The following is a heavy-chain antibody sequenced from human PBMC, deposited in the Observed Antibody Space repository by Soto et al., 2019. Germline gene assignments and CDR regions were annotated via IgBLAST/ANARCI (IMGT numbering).Heavy chain of an antibody. D-gene: IGHD1-7*01. CDR1: GFNFDNYG. CDR2: ITYDGSNK. Sequence: QVQLVESGGGVVQPGGSLRLSCQASGFNFDNYGMHWVRQAPGKGLEWVAVITYDGSNKYYVDSVKGRFTISRDNSKNTLSLHLNTPNPEDTAVYHCAKDRVGGTFYTPLGFWGQGTLVTVSS. CDR3: AKDRVGGTFYTPLGF. J-gene: IGHJ4*02. V-gene: IGHV3-30*18.